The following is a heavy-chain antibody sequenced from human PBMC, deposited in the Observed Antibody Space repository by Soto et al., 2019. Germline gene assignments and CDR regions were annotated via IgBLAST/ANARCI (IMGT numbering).Heavy chain of an antibody. CDR1: GFTFNNYA. Sequence: EVQLLESGGGLVQPGGSLRLSCAASGFTFNNYARSWVRQAPGNGLECVSVVSGSGQRTSYADSVKCRFTVSRHNSKNTKDLPRKRLRAEDTAVYYCAKDSYHGSRSYITQYYFGSCSQGTLITVCS. CDR2: VSGSGQRT. D-gene: IGHD3-10*01. J-gene: IGHJ4*02. V-gene: IGHV3-23*01. CDR3: AKDSYHGSRSYITQYYFGS.